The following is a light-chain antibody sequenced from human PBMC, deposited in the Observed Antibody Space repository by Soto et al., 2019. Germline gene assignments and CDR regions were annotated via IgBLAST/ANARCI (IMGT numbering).Light chain of an antibody. J-gene: IGLJ1*01. CDR3: CSYAGSPRYV. CDR1: SSDVGGYNY. CDR2: DVN. V-gene: IGLV2-11*01. Sequence: QSVLTQPRSVSGSPGQSVTISCTGTSSDVGGYNYVSWYQQHPGKAPKVMIYDVNERPSGVPDRFSGSKSGNTASLTISGLQAEDEADYYCCSYAGSPRYVFGTGTKVTVL.